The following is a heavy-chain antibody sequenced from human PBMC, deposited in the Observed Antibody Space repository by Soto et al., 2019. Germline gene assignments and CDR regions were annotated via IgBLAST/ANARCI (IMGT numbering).Heavy chain of an antibody. J-gene: IGHJ4*02. Sequence: PSETLSLTCAFYGLSFTDYYWILIRQPPGKGLEWIGEVNHSGFTNYNPSLKTRVAMSIDTSKNQFSLKLNSLTAADTAVYYCARVSQLLYGDPPGFWGQGTLVT. CDR3: ARVSQLLYGDPPGF. CDR1: GLSFTDYY. CDR2: VNHSGFT. V-gene: IGHV4-34*01. D-gene: IGHD2-2*02.